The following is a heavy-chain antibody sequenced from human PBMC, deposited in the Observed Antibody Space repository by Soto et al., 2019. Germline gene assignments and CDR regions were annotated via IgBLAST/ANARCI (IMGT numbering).Heavy chain of an antibody. CDR3: ARRSGWYYFDY. J-gene: IGHJ4*02. CDR1: GGSISSNSYF. D-gene: IGHD6-19*01. Sequence: QLQLQESGPGLVKPSETLSLTCTVSGGSISSNSYFWGWIRQPPGKGLEWIGTVFYSGSTYYNPSIKSRVTISVDTSKNEFSLKLSSVTAADTAVYYCARRSGWYYFDYWGQGTLVTVSS. CDR2: VFYSGST. V-gene: IGHV4-39*01.